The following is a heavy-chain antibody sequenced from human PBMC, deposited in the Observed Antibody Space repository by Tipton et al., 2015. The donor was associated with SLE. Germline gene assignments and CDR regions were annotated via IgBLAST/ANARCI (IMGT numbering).Heavy chain of an antibody. CDR3: ARGRGSSSSGHY. Sequence: TLSLTCTVSGGPISSYYWSWIRQPPGKGLEWIGYNYYSGSTNYNPSLKSRVTISVDTSKNQFSLKLSSVTAADTAVYYCARGRGSSSSGHYWGQGTLVTVSS. J-gene: IGHJ4*02. D-gene: IGHD6-6*01. CDR1: GGPISSYY. CDR2: NYYSGST. V-gene: IGHV4-59*12.